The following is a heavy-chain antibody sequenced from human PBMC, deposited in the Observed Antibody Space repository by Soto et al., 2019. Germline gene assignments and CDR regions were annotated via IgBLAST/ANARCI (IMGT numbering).Heavy chain of an antibody. J-gene: IGHJ4*02. D-gene: IGHD3-10*01. CDR2: ISGSGGST. CDR1: GFTFSSYA. Sequence: GGSLRLSCAASGFTFSSYAMSWVRQAPGKGLEWVSAISGSGGSTYYADSVKGRFTISRDNSKNTLYLQMNSLRAEDTAVYYCAKFEVDGYIFRGYFDYWGQGTLVTVSS. CDR3: AKFEVDGYIFRGYFDY. V-gene: IGHV3-23*01.